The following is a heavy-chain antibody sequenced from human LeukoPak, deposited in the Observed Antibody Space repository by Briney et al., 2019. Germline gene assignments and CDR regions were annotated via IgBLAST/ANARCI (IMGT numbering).Heavy chain of an antibody. D-gene: IGHD6-19*01. CDR1: GFTVSSNY. J-gene: IGHJ4*02. CDR2: IYSGGST. CDR3: ARDSGYSSGWYWNY. Sequence: GGSLRLSCAASGFTVSSNYMSWVRQAPGKGLEWVSVIYSGGSTYYADSVKGRFTISRDNSKNTLYLQMNSLRAGDTAVYYCARDSGYSSGWYWNYWGQGTLVTVSS. V-gene: IGHV3-53*01.